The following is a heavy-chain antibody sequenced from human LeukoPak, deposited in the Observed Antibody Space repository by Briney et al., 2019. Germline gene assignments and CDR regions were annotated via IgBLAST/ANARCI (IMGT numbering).Heavy chain of an antibody. J-gene: IGHJ4*02. CDR1: GFTFSSYS. Sequence: GGSLRLSCAASGFTFSSYSMNWVRQAPGKGLEWVSYISSSSSTIYYADSVKGRFTISRDNAKNSLYLQMNSLRAEDTAVYYCAKRSTIFGVVIVAAYFDYWGQGTLVTVSS. CDR3: AKRSTIFGVVIVAAYFDY. CDR2: ISSSSSTI. D-gene: IGHD3-3*01. V-gene: IGHV3-48*01.